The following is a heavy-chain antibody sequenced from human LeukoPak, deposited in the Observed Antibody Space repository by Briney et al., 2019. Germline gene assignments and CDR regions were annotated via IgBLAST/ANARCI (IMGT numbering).Heavy chain of an antibody. CDR3: ARGYYGSGSYYKTPGDY. CDR1: GDSISSYY. D-gene: IGHD3-10*01. V-gene: IGHV4-59*08. Sequence: SETLSLTCTVSGDSISSYYWNWIRQPPGKGLEWIGYIYYSGSTNYNPSLKSRVTISVDTSKNQFSLKLSSVTAADTAVYYCARGYYGSGSYYKTPGDYWGQGTLVTVSS. CDR2: IYYSGST. J-gene: IGHJ4*02.